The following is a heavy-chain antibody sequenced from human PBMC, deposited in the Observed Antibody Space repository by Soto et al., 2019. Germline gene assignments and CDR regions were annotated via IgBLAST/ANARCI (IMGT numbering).Heavy chain of an antibody. Sequence: GASVKVSCKASGYTFTSYGISWVRQAPGQGLEWMGWISAYNGNTNYAQKLQGRVTMTTDTSTSTAYMELRSLRSDDTAVYYCAREKYDFWSGSGFDPWGQGTLVTVSS. J-gene: IGHJ5*02. CDR1: GYTFTSYG. D-gene: IGHD3-3*01. V-gene: IGHV1-18*01. CDR2: ISAYNGNT. CDR3: AREKYDFWSGSGFDP.